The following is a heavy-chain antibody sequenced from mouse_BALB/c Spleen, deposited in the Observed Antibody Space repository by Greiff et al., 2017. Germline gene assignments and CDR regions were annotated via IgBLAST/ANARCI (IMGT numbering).Heavy chain of an antibody. D-gene: IGHD2-1*01. J-gene: IGHJ1*01. Sequence: EVKVVESGGGLVKPGGSLKLSCAASGFTFSSYAMSWVRQTPEKRLEWVATISSGGSYTYYPDSVKGRFTISRDNAKNTLYLQMSSLRSEDTAMYYCASLYGNPEVWGAGTTVTVSS. V-gene: IGHV5-9-3*01. CDR3: ASLYGNPEV. CDR1: GFTFSSYA. CDR2: ISSGGSYT.